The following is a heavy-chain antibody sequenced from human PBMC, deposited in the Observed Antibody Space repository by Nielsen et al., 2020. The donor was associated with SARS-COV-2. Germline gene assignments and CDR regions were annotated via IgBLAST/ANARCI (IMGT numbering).Heavy chain of an antibody. D-gene: IGHD6-19*01. CDR2: TYYRSKWYN. Sequence: SQTLSLTCAISGDSVSSNSAAWNWIRQPPSRGLEWLGRTYYRSKWYNDYAVSVKSRITINPDTSKNQFSLQLNSVTPEDTAVYYCARDQDLPLPPYSSGWGPLDYWGQGTLVTVSS. V-gene: IGHV6-1*01. CDR3: ARDQDLPLPPYSSGWGPLDY. CDR1: GDSVSSNSAA. J-gene: IGHJ4*02.